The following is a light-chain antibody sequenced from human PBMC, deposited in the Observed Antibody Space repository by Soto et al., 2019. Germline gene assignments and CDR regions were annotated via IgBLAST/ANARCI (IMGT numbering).Light chain of an antibody. Sequence: DIQMTKSPSTLSASVGDRVTITCRASQSISSWLAWYQQKPGKAPKLLIHDASSLQSGVPSRFSGSGSGTEFTLTISSLQPDDFATYYCQHYNSFSSFGPGTKVDIK. CDR3: QHYNSFSS. CDR1: QSISSW. CDR2: DAS. J-gene: IGKJ3*01. V-gene: IGKV1-5*01.